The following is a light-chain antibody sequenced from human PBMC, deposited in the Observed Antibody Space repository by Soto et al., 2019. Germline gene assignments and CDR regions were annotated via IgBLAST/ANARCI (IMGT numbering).Light chain of an antibody. CDR3: QQYHNWPPQYT. J-gene: IGKJ2*01. V-gene: IGKV3-15*01. Sequence: EIVMTQSPASLSESPGDGATLSCRASQSVASNVAWYQQKPGQGPRLLIHGASTRAVGVPARFSGSGSGTDFTLTISSLQSEDFAVYYCQQYHNWPPQYTFGQGTKLQIK. CDR2: GAS. CDR1: QSVASN.